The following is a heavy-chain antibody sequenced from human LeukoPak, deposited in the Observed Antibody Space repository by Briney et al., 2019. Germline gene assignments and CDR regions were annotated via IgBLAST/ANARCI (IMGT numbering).Heavy chain of an antibody. V-gene: IGHV3-21*01. J-gene: IGHJ4*02. CDR2: VNTVSSYI. CDR1: GFTFSYYS. Sequence: GGSLRLSCAASGFTFSYYSMNWVRQAPGKGLEWDASVNTVSSYIYYADSMRGRFTISRDNAKNSLFLQMNSLRAEDTAVYYCARLRRNSDRSDFFYYYDHWGQGTLVTVSS. CDR3: ARLRRNSDRSDFFYYYDH. D-gene: IGHD3-22*01.